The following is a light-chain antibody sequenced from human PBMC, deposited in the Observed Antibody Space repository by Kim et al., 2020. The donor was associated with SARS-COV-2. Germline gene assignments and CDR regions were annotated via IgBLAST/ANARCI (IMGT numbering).Light chain of an antibody. J-gene: IGKJ2*01. CDR2: DAS. CDR1: QDISNY. V-gene: IGKV1-33*01. CDR3: QQYDNLPGYT. Sequence: ASVGDRVTITCQASQDISNYLNWYQQKPGKDPKLLIYDASNLETGVPSRFSGSGSGTDFTFTISSLQPEDIATYYCQQYDNLPGYTFGQGTKLEI.